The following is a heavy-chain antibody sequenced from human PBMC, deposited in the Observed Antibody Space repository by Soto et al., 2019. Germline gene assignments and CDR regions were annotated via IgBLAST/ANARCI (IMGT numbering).Heavy chain of an antibody. CDR3: AKEGGYYGSGSYSVGENYYGMDV. D-gene: IGHD3-10*01. CDR2: ISYDGSNK. J-gene: IGHJ6*02. Sequence: QVQLVESGGGVVQPGRSLRLSCAASGFTFSSYGMHWVRQAPGKGLEWVAVISYDGSNKYYADSVKGRLTISRDNSKNAVHLQMNSLRAEATAVYYCAKEGGYYGSGSYSVGENYYGMDVWGQGTTVTVSS. CDR1: GFTFSSYG. V-gene: IGHV3-30*18.